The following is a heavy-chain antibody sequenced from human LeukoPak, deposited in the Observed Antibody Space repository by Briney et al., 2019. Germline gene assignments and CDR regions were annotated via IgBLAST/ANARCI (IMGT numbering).Heavy chain of an antibody. Sequence: PGGSLRLSCAASGFTFSNYAMSWVRQAPGKGLEWVSGIGGSGGSTYYSDSVKGRFTISRDNSKNTLYLQMNSLRAEDTAVYYCARGRGPTKPSGVDYWGQGTLVTVSS. V-gene: IGHV3-23*01. CDR2: IGGSGGST. CDR1: GFTFSNYA. D-gene: IGHD1-26*01. CDR3: ARGRGPTKPSGVDY. J-gene: IGHJ4*02.